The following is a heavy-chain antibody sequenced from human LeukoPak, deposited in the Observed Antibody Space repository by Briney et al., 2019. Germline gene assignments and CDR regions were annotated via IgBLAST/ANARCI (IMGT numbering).Heavy chain of an antibody. V-gene: IGHV1-24*01. D-gene: IGHD4-11*01. Sequence: GASVKVSCKVSGYTLTELSMHWVRQAPGKGLEWMGGFDPEDGETIYAQKFQGRVTMTEDTSTDTAYMELSSLRSEDTAVYYCATHDYWGPRVAFDIWGQGTMVTVSS. CDR3: ATHDYWGPRVAFDI. CDR1: GYTLTELS. J-gene: IGHJ3*02. CDR2: FDPEDGET.